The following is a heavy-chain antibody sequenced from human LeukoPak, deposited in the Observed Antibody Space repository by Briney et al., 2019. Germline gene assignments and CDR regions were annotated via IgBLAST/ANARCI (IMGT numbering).Heavy chain of an antibody. J-gene: IGHJ4*02. Sequence: GGSLRLSCAASGFTFSSYSMNWVRQAPGKGLEWVSYISSSSSTIYYADSVKGRFTISRDNAKNSLYLQMNCLRDEDTAVYYCARDAGSYTPLVDYWGQGTLVTVSS. D-gene: IGHD1-26*01. V-gene: IGHV3-48*02. CDR2: ISSSSSTI. CDR1: GFTFSSYS. CDR3: ARDAGSYTPLVDY.